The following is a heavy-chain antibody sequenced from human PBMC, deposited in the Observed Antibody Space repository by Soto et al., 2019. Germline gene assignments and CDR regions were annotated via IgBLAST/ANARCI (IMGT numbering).Heavy chain of an antibody. D-gene: IGHD3-10*01. J-gene: IGHJ4*02. CDR3: ARGYYYASGSSFPY. V-gene: IGHV4-34*01. CDR2: INQSGAT. Sequence: SETLSLTCAVYTGSFSKYYWNWIRQSPGKGLEWIGEINQSGATNYNPSLKSRVTISVDTSKNQFSLKLKSLTAADTAVYYCARGYYYASGSSFPYWGQGTLVTVSS. CDR1: TGSFSKYY.